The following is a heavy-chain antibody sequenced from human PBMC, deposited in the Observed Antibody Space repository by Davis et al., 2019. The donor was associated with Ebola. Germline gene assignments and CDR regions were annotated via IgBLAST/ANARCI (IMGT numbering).Heavy chain of an antibody. D-gene: IGHD3-10*01. CDR2: IYHSGST. J-gene: IGHJ5*02. CDR1: GGSISSGGYS. CDR3: ARAKREYNWFDP. V-gene: IGHV4-30-2*01. Sequence: MPSETLSLTCAVSGGSISSGGYSWSWIRQPPGKGLEWIGYIYHSGSTYYNPSLKSRVTISVDTSKNQFSLKLSSVTAADTAVYYCARAKREYNWFDPWGQGTLVTVSS.